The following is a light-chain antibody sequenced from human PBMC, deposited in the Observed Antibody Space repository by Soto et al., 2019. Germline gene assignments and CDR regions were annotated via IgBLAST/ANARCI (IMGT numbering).Light chain of an antibody. CDR1: QSISSW. Sequence: DIQMTQSPSTLSAFVGDRVTITCRASQSISSWLAWYQQKPGKAPKLLIYKASSLESGVPSRFSRSGSGTEFTLTISSLQPDDFATYYCQQYNSYSYTFGQGTKLEIK. J-gene: IGKJ2*01. CDR2: KAS. V-gene: IGKV1-5*03. CDR3: QQYNSYSYT.